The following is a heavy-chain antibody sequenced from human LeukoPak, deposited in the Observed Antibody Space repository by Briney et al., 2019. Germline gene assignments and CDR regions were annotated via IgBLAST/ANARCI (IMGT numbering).Heavy chain of an antibody. CDR3: ARRSASYYGSGSYSSRNWLDP. CDR1: GGSISSYY. J-gene: IGHJ5*02. V-gene: IGHV4-59*08. CDR2: IYYSGST. D-gene: IGHD3-10*01. Sequence: SETLSLTCTVSGGSISSYYWSWTRQPPGKGLEWIGYIYYSGSTNYNPSLKSRVTISVDTSKNQFSLKLSSVTAADTAVYYCARRSASYYGSGSYSSRNWLDPWGQGTLVTVSS.